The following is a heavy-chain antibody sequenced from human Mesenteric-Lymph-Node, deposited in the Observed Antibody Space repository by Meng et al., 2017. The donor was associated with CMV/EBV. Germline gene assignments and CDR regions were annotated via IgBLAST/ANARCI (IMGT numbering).Heavy chain of an antibody. CDR2: ISDSGGST. V-gene: IGHV3-23*01. CDR1: GFTFSTYA. Sequence: GFTFSTYAMNWVRQAPGKGLEWVSTISDSGGSTYYVDSVKGRFTISRDNSKHTLYLQMNSLRAEDTAVYYCAGYYYGSGIYYRAFDYWGQGTLVTVSS. CDR3: AGYYYGSGIYYRAFDY. D-gene: IGHD3-10*01. J-gene: IGHJ4*02.